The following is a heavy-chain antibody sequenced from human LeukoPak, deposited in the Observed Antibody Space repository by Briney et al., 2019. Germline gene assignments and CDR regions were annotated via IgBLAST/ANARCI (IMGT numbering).Heavy chain of an antibody. Sequence: GGSLRLSCAASGFTFSTYAMSWVRQAPGKGLEWASAITGSGYSTYYADSVKGRFTISRDNSKNTLFLQMNSLRAEDTAEYYCAKGITAESLFDYWGQGTLVTVSS. CDR3: AKGITAESLFDY. V-gene: IGHV3-23*01. CDR2: ITGSGYST. J-gene: IGHJ4*02. D-gene: IGHD6-13*01. CDR1: GFTFSTYA.